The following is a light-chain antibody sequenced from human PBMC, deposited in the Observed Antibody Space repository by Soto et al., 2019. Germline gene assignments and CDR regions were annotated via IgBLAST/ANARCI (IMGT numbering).Light chain of an antibody. CDR2: TGS. V-gene: IGKV1-39*01. J-gene: IGKJ5*01. CDR1: QSISSY. Sequence: DIQMTQSPYSLSASVGDRVTITCGASQSISSYLNWYQQKPGKAPNLLIYTGSSLQSGVPSRFSGSGSGTDFTLTINSLQPEDFATYYCQQAASFPITCGQGKRRAIK. CDR3: QQAASFPIT.